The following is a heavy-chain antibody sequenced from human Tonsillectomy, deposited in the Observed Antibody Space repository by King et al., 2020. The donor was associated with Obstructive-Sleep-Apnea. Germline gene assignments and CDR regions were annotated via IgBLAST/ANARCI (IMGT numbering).Heavy chain of an antibody. D-gene: IGHD3-9*01. V-gene: IGHV3-30-3*01. Sequence: VQLVESGGGVVQPGRSLRLSCAASGFTFSSYAMHWVRQAPGKGLEWVAVISYDGSNKYYADSVKGRFTISRDNSKNTLYLQMNSLRAEDTAVYYCARSDILTGYYLGYWGQGTLVTVSS. CDR3: ARSDILTGYYLGY. CDR2: ISYDGSNK. CDR1: GFTFSSYA. J-gene: IGHJ4*02.